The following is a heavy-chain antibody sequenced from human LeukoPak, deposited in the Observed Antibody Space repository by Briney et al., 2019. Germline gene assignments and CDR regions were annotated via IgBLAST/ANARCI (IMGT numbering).Heavy chain of an antibody. CDR3: ASLGPDAFDI. CDR1: GGSFSGYY. Sequence: SETLSLTCAVYGGSFSGYYWSWIRQPPGKGLEWIGEINHSGSTNYNPSLKSRVTISVDTSKNQFSLKLSSVTAADTAVYYCASLGPDAFDIWGQGTMVTVSS. D-gene: IGHD1-26*01. CDR2: INHSGST. V-gene: IGHV4-34*01. J-gene: IGHJ3*02.